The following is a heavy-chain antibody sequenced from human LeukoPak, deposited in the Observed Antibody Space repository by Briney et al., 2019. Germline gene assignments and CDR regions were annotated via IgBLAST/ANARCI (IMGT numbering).Heavy chain of an antibody. CDR2: ISSSSSYI. CDR1: GFTFSSYS. CDR3: ARDFSYSSSSDYYYYMDV. Sequence: PGGSLRLSCAASGFTFSSYSMNWVRQAPGKGLEWVSSISSSSSYIFYADSVKGRFTISRDNAKNSLYLQLNSLRAEDTAVYYCARDFSYSSSSDYYYYMDVWGKGTTVTVSS. V-gene: IGHV3-21*01. J-gene: IGHJ6*03. D-gene: IGHD6-13*01.